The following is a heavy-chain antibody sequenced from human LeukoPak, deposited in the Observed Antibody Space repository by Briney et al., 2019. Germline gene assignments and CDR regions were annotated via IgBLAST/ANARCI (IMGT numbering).Heavy chain of an antibody. Sequence: PGGSLRLSCAASGFTFSSYAMHWVRQAPGKGLEWVAVISYDGSNKYYADSVKGRFTISRDNSKNTLYLQMNSLRAEDTAVYYCARVYGDYVLDYWGQGTLVTVSS. V-gene: IGHV3-30-3*01. CDR3: ARVYGDYVLDY. CDR2: ISYDGSNK. CDR1: GFTFSSYA. D-gene: IGHD4-17*01. J-gene: IGHJ4*02.